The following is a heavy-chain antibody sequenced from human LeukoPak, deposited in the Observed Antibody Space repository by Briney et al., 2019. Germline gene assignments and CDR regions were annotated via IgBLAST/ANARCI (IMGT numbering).Heavy chain of an antibody. CDR2: ISTYNDKT. CDR1: GYTFTSYG. V-gene: IGHV1-18*03. D-gene: IGHD3-22*01. J-gene: IGHJ3*02. CDR3: ARDDVGRNGYLDNDAFDI. Sequence: ASVKVSCKDSGYTFTSYGISWVGQAPGQGVEWMGWISTYNDKTNYAQKLQGRVSMTTDTSTGTAYMELRSLRSDDMAVYYCARDDVGRNGYLDNDAFDIWGQGTMVTVSS.